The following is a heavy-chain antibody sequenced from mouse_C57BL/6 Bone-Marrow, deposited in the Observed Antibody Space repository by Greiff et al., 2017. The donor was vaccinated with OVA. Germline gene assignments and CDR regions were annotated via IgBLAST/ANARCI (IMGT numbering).Heavy chain of an antibody. CDR3: ARLGEPYWYFDV. Sequence: QVQLQQSGAELARPGASVKMSCKASGYTFTSYTMPWVKQRPGQGLEWIGYINPSSGYTKYNQKFKDKATLTADKSSSTAYMQLSSRTSEDSAVYYCARLGEPYWYFDVWGTWTTVTVSS. CDR2: INPSSGYT. CDR1: GYTFTSYT. J-gene: IGHJ1*03. V-gene: IGHV1-4*01.